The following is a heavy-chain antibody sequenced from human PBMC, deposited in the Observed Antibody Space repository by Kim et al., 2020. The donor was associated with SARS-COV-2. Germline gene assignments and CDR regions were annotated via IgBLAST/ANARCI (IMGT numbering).Heavy chain of an antibody. CDR3: ARDAKSGSYRMYYFDY. V-gene: IGHV3-21*01. CDR1: GFTFSSYS. CDR2: ISSSSSYI. Sequence: GGSLRLSCAASGFTFSSYSMNWVRQAPGKGLEWVSSISSSSSYIYYADSVKGRFTISRDNAKNSLYLQMNSLRAEDTAVYYCARDAKSGSYRMYYFDYWGQGTLVTVSS. D-gene: IGHD1-26*01. J-gene: IGHJ4*02.